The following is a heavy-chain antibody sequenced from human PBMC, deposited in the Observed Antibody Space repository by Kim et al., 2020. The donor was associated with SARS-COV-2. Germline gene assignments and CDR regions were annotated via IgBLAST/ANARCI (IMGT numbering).Heavy chain of an antibody. Sequence: GGSLRLSCAASGFTFSSYWMHWVRQAPGKGLVWVSRINSDGSSTSYADSVKGRFTISRDNAKNTLYLQMNSLRAEDTAVYYCARDLLVRRIAAAGPYYYYGMDVWGQGTTVTVSS. CDR3: ARDLLVRRIAAAGPYYYYGMDV. CDR1: GFTFSSYW. J-gene: IGHJ6*02. V-gene: IGHV3-74*01. D-gene: IGHD6-13*01. CDR2: INSDGSST.